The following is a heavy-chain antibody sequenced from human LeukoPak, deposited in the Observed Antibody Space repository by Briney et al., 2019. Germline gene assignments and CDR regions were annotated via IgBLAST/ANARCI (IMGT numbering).Heavy chain of an antibody. D-gene: IGHD3-16*01. CDR1: GGSISSYY. CDR3: ARHWGGKVDY. J-gene: IGHJ4*02. CDR2: IYFSGST. V-gene: IGHV4-59*08. Sequence: SETLSLTCTVSGGSISSYYWSWIRQPPGKGLEWIGYIYFSGSTNYNPSLKSRVTISLDTSRNQFSLKLSSVTAADTAVYYCARHWGGKVDYWGQGTLVTVSS.